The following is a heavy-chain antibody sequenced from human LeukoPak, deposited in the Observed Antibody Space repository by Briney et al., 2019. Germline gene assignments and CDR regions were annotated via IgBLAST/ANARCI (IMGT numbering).Heavy chain of an antibody. CDR1: GFTVSRNY. CDR3: ARVGNDYGDYNVY. D-gene: IGHD4-17*01. V-gene: IGHV3-53*01. J-gene: IGHJ4*02. Sequence: GGSQRLSCAASGFTVSRNYMSWVRQAPGKGLEWVSVIYSGGSTYYADSVKGRFTISRDNSKNTLYLQMNSLRAEDTAVYYCARVGNDYGDYNVYWGQGTLVTVSS. CDR2: IYSGGST.